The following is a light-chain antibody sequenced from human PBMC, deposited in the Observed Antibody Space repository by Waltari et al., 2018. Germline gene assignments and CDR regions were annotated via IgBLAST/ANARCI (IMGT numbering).Light chain of an antibody. Sequence: QSALTQPASASGSTGQSITISCTGNSSDVGGYTYVSLYQQHPGKAPKLMIYDVSKRPSGVSNRFSGSKSGNTASLTISGLQAEDEADYYCCSYAGSSTWVFGGGTKLTVL. J-gene: IGLJ3*02. CDR2: DVS. CDR3: CSYAGSSTWV. V-gene: IGLV2-23*02. CDR1: SSDVGGYTY.